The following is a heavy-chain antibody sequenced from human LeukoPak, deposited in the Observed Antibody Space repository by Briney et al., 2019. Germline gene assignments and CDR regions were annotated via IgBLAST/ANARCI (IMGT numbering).Heavy chain of an antibody. V-gene: IGHV4-39*07. J-gene: IGHJ6*02. Sequence: SETLSLTCAVYGGSFSSYYWGWIRQPPGKGLEWIGSIYYSGSTYHNPSLKSRVTISVDTSKNQFSLKLSSVTAADTAVYYCARVVAYYYGMDVWGQGTTVTVSS. CDR1: GGSFSSYY. CDR2: IYYSGST. D-gene: IGHD5-12*01. CDR3: ARVVAYYYGMDV.